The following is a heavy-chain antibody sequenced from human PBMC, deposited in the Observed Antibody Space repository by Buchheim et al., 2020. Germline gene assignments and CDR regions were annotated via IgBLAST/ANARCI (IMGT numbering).Heavy chain of an antibody. J-gene: IGHJ1*01. Sequence: EVQLVESGGGLVKPGGSLRLSCAASGFTFSSYSMNWVRQAPGKGLEWVSSISSSSSYIYYADSVKGRFTISRDNAKNSLYLQMNSLRAEDTAVYYCARKSSGWSFGNIEYFQHWGQGTL. CDR2: ISSSSSYI. D-gene: IGHD6-19*01. CDR3: ARKSSGWSFGNIEYFQH. V-gene: IGHV3-21*01. CDR1: GFTFSSYS.